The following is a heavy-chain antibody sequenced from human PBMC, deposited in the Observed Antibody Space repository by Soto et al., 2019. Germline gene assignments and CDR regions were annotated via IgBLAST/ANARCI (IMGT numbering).Heavy chain of an antibody. V-gene: IGHV4-59*01. Sequence: SETLSLTCTVSGGSISSYYWSWIRQPPGKGLEWIGYIYYSGSTNYNPSLKSRVTISVDTSKNQFSLKLSSVTAADTAVYYCASMHANKIDAFDIWGQGTMVTVSS. CDR2: IYYSGST. J-gene: IGHJ3*02. CDR1: GGSISSYY. CDR3: ASMHANKIDAFDI. D-gene: IGHD2-8*01.